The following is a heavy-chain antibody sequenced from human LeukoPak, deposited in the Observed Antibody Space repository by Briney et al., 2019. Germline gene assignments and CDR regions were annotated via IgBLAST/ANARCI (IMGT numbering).Heavy chain of an antibody. CDR3: ATINGDYDYFDY. J-gene: IGHJ4*02. CDR2: ISSSGTYI. V-gene: IGHV3-21*01. Sequence: PGRSLRLSCAASGFTFSSYAMHWVRQAPGKGLEWVSSISSSGTYIFYADSVKGRFTISRDNAKNSLYLHMSSLRAEDTAVYYCATINGDYDYFDYWGQGTLVTVSS. D-gene: IGHD4-17*01. CDR1: GFTFSSYA.